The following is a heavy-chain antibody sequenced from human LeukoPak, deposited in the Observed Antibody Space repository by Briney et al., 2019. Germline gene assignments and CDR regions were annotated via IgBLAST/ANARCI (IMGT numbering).Heavy chain of an antibody. V-gene: IGHV4-34*01. CDR3: AGYYGSGSQTFDY. CDR1: GGSFSGYY. D-gene: IGHD3-10*01. CDR2: INHSGST. Sequence: PSETLSLTCAVYGGSFSGYYWSWIRQPPGKGLEWIGEINHSGSTNYNPSLKSRVTISVDTSKNQFSLKLSSVTAADTAVYYCAGYYGSGSQTFDYWRQGTLVAVSS. J-gene: IGHJ4*02.